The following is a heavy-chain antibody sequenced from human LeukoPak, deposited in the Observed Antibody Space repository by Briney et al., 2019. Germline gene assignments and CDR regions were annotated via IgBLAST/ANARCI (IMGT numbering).Heavy chain of an antibody. Sequence: GRSLRLSCAASGFTFDDYAMHWVRQAPGKGLEWVSGISWNSGSIGYADSVKGRFTISRDNAKNSLYLQMNSLRAEDTALYYCAKVDSSGYYYEHLDYWGQGTLVTVSS. CDR1: GFTFDDYA. CDR3: AKVDSSGYYYEHLDY. CDR2: ISWNSGSI. V-gene: IGHV3-9*01. D-gene: IGHD3-22*01. J-gene: IGHJ4*02.